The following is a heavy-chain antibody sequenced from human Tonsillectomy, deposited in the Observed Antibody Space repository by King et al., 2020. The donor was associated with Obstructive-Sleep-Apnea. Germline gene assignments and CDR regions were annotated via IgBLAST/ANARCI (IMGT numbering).Heavy chain of an antibody. Sequence: VQLQESGPGLVKPSETLSLTCTVSGGSISSYYWSWIRQPPGKGLEWFGYIYYSGSTNYNPPLKSRVTISVDTSKNQFSLKLSSVTAADTDVYYCAREHEDGYFDPWGQGTLVTVSS. J-gene: IGHJ5*02. D-gene: IGHD3-9*01. CDR2: IYYSGST. CDR1: GGSISSYY. CDR3: AREHEDGYFDP. V-gene: IGHV4-59*01.